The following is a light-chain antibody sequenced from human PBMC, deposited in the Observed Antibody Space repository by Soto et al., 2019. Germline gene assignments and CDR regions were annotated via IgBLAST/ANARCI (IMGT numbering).Light chain of an antibody. CDR3: QQSYSIPLT. CDR1: QSISSY. Sequence: IQLTRSPSSLPSSVGDRVTITCRASQSISSYLNWYQQKPGKAPKLLIYAASSLQSGVPSRFSGSGSGTDFTLTISSLQPEDFATYYCQQSYSIPLTFGGGTKVDIK. CDR2: AAS. V-gene: IGKV1-39*01. J-gene: IGKJ4*01.